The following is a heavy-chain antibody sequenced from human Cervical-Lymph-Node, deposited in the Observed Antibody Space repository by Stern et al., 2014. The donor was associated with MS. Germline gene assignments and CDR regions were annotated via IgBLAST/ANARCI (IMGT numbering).Heavy chain of an antibody. J-gene: IGHJ3*02. CDR3: ARAIFGVNTAAMAPDAFDT. D-gene: IGHD3-3*01. Sequence: VQLVESGGGLIQPGGSLRLSCAAPGFTVSNNYMSWVRPAPGKGLELVSLIYTDDSTYYTGSVKGRFTISRDSSKNKLFLQMNSLRAEDTAVYYCARAIFGVNTAAMAPDAFDTWGQGTMVTVSS. V-gene: IGHV3-53*01. CDR1: GFTVSNNY. CDR2: IYTDDST.